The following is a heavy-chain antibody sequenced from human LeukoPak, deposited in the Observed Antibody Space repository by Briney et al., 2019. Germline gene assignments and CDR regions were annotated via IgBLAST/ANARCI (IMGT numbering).Heavy chain of an antibody. CDR1: GGTFSSYA. D-gene: IGHD3-22*01. V-gene: IGHV1-69*13. CDR3: AGAYDSSGYDFDY. J-gene: IGHJ4*02. CDR2: IIPIFGTA. Sequence: SVKVSCKASGGTFSSYAISWVRQAPGQGLEWMGGIIPIFGTANYAQKFQGRVTITADESTSTAYMELSSLRSEDTAVYYCAGAYDSSGYDFDYWGQGTLVTVSS.